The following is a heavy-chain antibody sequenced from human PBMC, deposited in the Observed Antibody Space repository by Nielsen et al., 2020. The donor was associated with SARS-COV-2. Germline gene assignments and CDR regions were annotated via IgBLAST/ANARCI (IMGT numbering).Heavy chain of an antibody. V-gene: IGHV1-58*01. J-gene: IGHJ6*02. CDR1: GFTFSSSA. CDR3: ATEQLAPTGGLDL. D-gene: IGHD2-8*02. Sequence: SVKVSCKASGFTFSSSAVQWVRKTRGQGLEWIGWIIVGSNNINNAQKFRGRVALTGDMSTSTVQMELSSLRSEDTAMYYCATEQLAPTGGLDLWGLGSTVTVSS. CDR2: IIVGSNNI.